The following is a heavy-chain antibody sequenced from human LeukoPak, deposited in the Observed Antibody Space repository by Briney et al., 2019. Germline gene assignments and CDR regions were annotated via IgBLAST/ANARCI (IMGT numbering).Heavy chain of an antibody. Sequence: GGSLRLSCAASGFTFSNYWMIWVRQAPGKGLEWVGNIKQDGSEKRYADSVRGRFSISRDNAQTSLYLQMNSLGAEDTAVYYCARASDPWLQLTWGQGTLVTVSS. V-gene: IGHV3-7*05. CDR2: IKQDGSEK. J-gene: IGHJ5*02. CDR3: ARASDPWLQLT. D-gene: IGHD5-24*01. CDR1: GFTFSNYW.